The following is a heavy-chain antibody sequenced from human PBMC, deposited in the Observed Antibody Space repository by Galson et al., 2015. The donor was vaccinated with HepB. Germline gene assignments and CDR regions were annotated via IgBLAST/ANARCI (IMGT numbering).Heavy chain of an antibody. V-gene: IGHV3-21*01. Sequence: SLRLSCAASGFSFSTHTMNWVRQAPGKGLEWVASISTTANHIYYAGSVQGRFTISRDNAKNSLYLQLSSLRAEDTAVYYCAKDTPNPPARGWSYFDLWGQGTLVTVSS. CDR1: GFSFSTHT. CDR2: ISTTANHI. J-gene: IGHJ4*02. D-gene: IGHD2-15*01. CDR3: AKDTPNPPARGWSYFDL.